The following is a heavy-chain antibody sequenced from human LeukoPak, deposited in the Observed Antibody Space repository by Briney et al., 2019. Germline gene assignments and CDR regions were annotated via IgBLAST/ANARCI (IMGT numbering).Heavy chain of an antibody. CDR3: AKDHSYYYDSSGHQEDAFDI. CDR2: ISGSGGST. J-gene: IGHJ3*02. CDR1: GFTFSSYA. Sequence: GGSLRLSCAASGFTFSSYAMSWVRQAPGKGLEWVSAISGSGGSTYYADSVKGRFTISRDNSKNTLYLQMNSLRAEDTAVYYCAKDHSYYYDSSGHQEDAFDIWGQGTMVTVSS. D-gene: IGHD3-22*01. V-gene: IGHV3-23*01.